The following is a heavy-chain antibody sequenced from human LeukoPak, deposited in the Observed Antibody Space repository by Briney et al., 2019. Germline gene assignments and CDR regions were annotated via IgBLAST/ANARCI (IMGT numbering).Heavy chain of an antibody. J-gene: IGHJ4*02. CDR1: GFTVSSNY. D-gene: IGHD3-10*01. Sequence: GGSLRLSCAASGFTVSSNYMSWVRQAPGKGLEWVSVIYSGGSTYYADSVKGRFTISRDNSKNTLYLQMNSLRAEDTAVYYCARGRRRYYYGSGSYSEFDYWGQGTLVTVSS. CDR3: ARGRRRYYYGSGSYSEFDY. V-gene: IGHV3-53*01. CDR2: IYSGGST.